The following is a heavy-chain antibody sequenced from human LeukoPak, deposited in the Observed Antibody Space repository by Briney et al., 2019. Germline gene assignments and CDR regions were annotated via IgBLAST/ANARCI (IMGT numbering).Heavy chain of an antibody. CDR3: ARDPVGGDIDY. D-gene: IGHD5-24*01. CDR2: ITSSGSTI. CDR1: GFTFSSYQ. Sequence: GGSLRLSCAASGFTFSSYQMNWVRQAPGKGLEWVSYITSSGSTIYYADSVRGRFTTSRDNAKNSLYLQMNSLRAEDTAIYYCARDPVGGDIDYWGQGTLVTVSS. J-gene: IGHJ4*02. V-gene: IGHV3-48*03.